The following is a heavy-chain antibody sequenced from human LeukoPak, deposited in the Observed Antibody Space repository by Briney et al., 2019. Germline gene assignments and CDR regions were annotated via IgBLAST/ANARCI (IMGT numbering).Heavy chain of an antibody. V-gene: IGHV3-11*06. CDR3: ARAWRGSYVFDY. D-gene: IGHD3-3*01. CDR2: ISSSTTYT. Sequence: GGSLRLSCAASGFTFSDYYMSWIRQAPGKELEWISYISSSTTYTNYADSVKGRFTISRDNPQNSLYLQMSSLRAEDTAVYYCARAWRGSYVFDYWGQGTLVTVSS. CDR1: GFTFSDYY. J-gene: IGHJ4*02.